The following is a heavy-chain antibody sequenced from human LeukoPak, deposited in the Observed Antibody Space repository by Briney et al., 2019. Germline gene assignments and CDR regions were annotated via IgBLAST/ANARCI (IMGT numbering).Heavy chain of an antibody. CDR2: INPSGGST. CDR3: ARDGKEWELTYGMDV. Sequence: GASVKVSCKASGYTFTSYYMHWVRQAPGQGLEWMGIINPSGGSTSYAQKFQGRVTMTRDTSTSTVYMELSSLRSEDTAVYYCARDGKEWELTYGMDVWGRGTTVTVSS. CDR1: GYTFTSYY. V-gene: IGHV1-46*01. D-gene: IGHD1-26*01. J-gene: IGHJ6*02.